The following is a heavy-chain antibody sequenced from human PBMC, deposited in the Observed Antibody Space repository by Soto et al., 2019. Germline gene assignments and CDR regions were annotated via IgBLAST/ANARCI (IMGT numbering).Heavy chain of an antibody. D-gene: IGHD3-10*01. J-gene: IGHJ4*02. CDR2: IIPILGIA. V-gene: IGHV1-69*02. Sequence: QVQLVQSGAEVKKPGSSVKVSCKASGGTFSSYTISWVRQAPGQGLEWMGRIIPILGIANYAQKFQGRVTITADKSTSTAYMELSSLRSEDTAVYYCARSYGSGSGNFDYWGQGTLVTVSS. CDR3: ARSYGSGSGNFDY. CDR1: GGTFSSYT.